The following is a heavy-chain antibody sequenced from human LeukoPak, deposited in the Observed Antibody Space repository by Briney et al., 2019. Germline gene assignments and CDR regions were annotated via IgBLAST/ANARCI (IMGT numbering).Heavy chain of an antibody. CDR1: GFTFSSYW. J-gene: IGHJ4*02. CDR3: AREKELTGGELDY. V-gene: IGHV3-7*01. CDR2: IKQDGSER. D-gene: IGHD3-10*01. Sequence: GGSLRLSCAASGFTFSSYWMSWVRQAPGKGLEWVANIKQDGSERYYVDSVKGRFTISRDNAKNSLYLQMNSLRAEDTAAYYCAREKELTGGELDYWGQGTLVAVSS.